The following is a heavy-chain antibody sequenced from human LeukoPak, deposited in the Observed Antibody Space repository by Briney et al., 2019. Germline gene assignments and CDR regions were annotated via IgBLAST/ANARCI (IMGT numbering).Heavy chain of an antibody. CDR3: ARDGSSSGGPYYMDV. Sequence: ASVKVSCKASGYTFTGYYMHWVRQAPGQGLEWMGWINPNSGGTNYAQKFQGRVTMTRDTSISTAYMELSRLRSDDTAVYYCARDGSSSGGPYYMDVWGKGTTVTVSS. CDR1: GYTFTGYY. V-gene: IGHV1-2*02. D-gene: IGHD6-19*01. CDR2: INPNSGGT. J-gene: IGHJ6*03.